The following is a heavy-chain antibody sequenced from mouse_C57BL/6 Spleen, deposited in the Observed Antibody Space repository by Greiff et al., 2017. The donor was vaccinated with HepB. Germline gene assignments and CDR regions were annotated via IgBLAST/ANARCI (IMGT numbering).Heavy chain of an antibody. CDR1: GYTFTDYE. V-gene: IGHV1-15*01. CDR3: TRRTPLYWYFDV. Sequence: LVESGAELVRPGASVTLSCKASGYTFTDYEMHWVKQTPVHGLEWIGAIDPETGGTAYNQKFKGKAILTADKSSSTAYMELRSLTSEDSAVYYCTRRTPLYWYFDVWGTGTTVTVSS. CDR2: IDPETGGT. J-gene: IGHJ1*03.